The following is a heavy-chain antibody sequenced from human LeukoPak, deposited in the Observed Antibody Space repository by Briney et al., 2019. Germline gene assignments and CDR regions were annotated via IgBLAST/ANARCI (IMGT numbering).Heavy chain of an antibody. CDR3: ARRRIAAAGTDYYYGMDV. Sequence: GESLKISCKGSGHSFTSYWISWVRQMPGKGLEWMGRIDSSDSYTNYSPSFQGHVTISADKSISTAYLQWSSLKASDTAMYYCARRRIAAAGTDYYYGMDVWGQGTTVIVSS. D-gene: IGHD6-13*01. J-gene: IGHJ6*02. CDR2: IDSSDSYT. V-gene: IGHV5-10-1*01. CDR1: GHSFTSYW.